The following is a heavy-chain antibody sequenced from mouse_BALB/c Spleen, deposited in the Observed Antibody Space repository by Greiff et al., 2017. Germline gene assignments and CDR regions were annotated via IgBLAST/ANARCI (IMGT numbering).Heavy chain of an antibody. D-gene: IGHD2-14*01. CDR3: ARDIRVRGYFDY. Sequence: EVHLVESGGGLVQPGGSLRLSCATSGFTFTDYYMSWVRQPPGKALEWLGFIRNKANGYTTEYSASVKGRFTISRDNSQSILYLQMNTLRAEDSATYYCARDIRVRGYFDYWGQGTTLTVSS. CDR2: IRNKANGYTT. J-gene: IGHJ2*01. V-gene: IGHV7-3*02. CDR1: GFTFTDYY.